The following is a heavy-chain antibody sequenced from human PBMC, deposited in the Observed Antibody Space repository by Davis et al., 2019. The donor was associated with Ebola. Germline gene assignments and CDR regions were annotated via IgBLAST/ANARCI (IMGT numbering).Heavy chain of an antibody. CDR3: AAAYNKYSHRFDY. Sequence: ASVKVSCKASGYTFTSYGISWVRQAPGQGLEWMGWISAYNGNTNYAQKLQGRVTMTRDMSTSTAYMELSSLRPEDTAVYYCAAAYNKYSHRFDYWGQGTLVTVSS. J-gene: IGHJ4*02. V-gene: IGHV1-18*01. CDR1: GYTFTSYG. CDR2: ISAYNGNT. D-gene: IGHD6-6*01.